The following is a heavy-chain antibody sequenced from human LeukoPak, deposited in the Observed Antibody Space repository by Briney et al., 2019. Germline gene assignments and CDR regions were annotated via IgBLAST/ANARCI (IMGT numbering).Heavy chain of an antibody. CDR3: AKDQLLIAAAGYFDY. D-gene: IGHD6-13*01. CDR2: ISGSGGRT. Sequence: PGGSLRLSCAASGFTFSSYAMSWVRQAPGKGLEWVSAISGSGGRTYYADSVKGRFTISRDNSKNTLYLQMNSLRAEDTAVYYCAKDQLLIAAAGYFDYWGQGTLVTVSS. J-gene: IGHJ4*02. V-gene: IGHV3-23*01. CDR1: GFTFSSYA.